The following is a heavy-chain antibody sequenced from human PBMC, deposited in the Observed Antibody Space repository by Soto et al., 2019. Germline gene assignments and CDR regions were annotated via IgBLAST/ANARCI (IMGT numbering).Heavy chain of an antibody. Sequence: PGESLKISCKGSGYSFTSYWIGWVRQMPGKGLGWMGIIYPGDSDTRYSPSFQGQVTISADKSISTAYLQWSSLKASDTAMYYCARPGSSSNSYYGMDVWGQGTTVTVSS. CDR3: ARPGSSSNSYYGMDV. V-gene: IGHV5-51*01. D-gene: IGHD6-6*01. CDR2: IYPGDSDT. J-gene: IGHJ6*02. CDR1: GYSFTSYW.